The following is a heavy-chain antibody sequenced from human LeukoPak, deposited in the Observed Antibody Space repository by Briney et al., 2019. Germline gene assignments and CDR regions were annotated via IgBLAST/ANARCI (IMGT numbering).Heavy chain of an antibody. CDR1: GGTFSSYA. D-gene: IGHD6-19*01. J-gene: IGHJ6*02. Sequence: ASVKVSCKASGGTFSSYAISWVRQAPGQGLEWMGGIIPIFGTANYAQKFQGWVTMTRDTSISTAYMELSRLRSDDTAVYYCARDPSIAVADNYGMDVWGQGTTVTVSS. CDR3: ARDPSIAVADNYGMDV. V-gene: IGHV1-69*05. CDR2: IIPIFGTA.